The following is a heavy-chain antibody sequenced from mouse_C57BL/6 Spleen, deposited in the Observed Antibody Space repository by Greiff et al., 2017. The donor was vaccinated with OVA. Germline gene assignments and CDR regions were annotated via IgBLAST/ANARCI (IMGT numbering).Heavy chain of an antibody. Sequence: EVNVVESGGGLVKPGGSLKLSCAASGFTFSSYAMSWVRQTPEKRLEWVATISDGGSYTYYPDNVKGRFTISRDNAKNNLYLQMSHLKSEDTAMYYCARAGTHFDYWGQGTTLTVSS. J-gene: IGHJ2*01. CDR1: GFTFSSYA. CDR2: ISDGGSYT. CDR3: ARAGTHFDY. V-gene: IGHV5-4*03. D-gene: IGHD4-1*01.